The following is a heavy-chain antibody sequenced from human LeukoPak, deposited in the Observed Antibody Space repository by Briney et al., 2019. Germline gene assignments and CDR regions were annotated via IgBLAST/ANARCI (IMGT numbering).Heavy chain of an antibody. D-gene: IGHD3-16*02. CDR2: INDSGST. J-gene: IGHJ3*02. Sequence: KPSETLSLTCAGYGGAFSGYYWGWIRQPPGKGLELIGGINDSGSTNYNPSLKSRVTMSVDTSKNQFSLKLSSVTAADTAVYYCARSNYVWGSYRPRQSDAFDIWGQGTMVTVSS. V-gene: IGHV4-34*01. CDR1: GGAFSGYY. CDR3: ARSNYVWGSYRPRQSDAFDI.